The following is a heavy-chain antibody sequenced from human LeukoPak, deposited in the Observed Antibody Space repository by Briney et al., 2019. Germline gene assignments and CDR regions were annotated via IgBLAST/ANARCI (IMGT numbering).Heavy chain of an antibody. CDR2: IYSGNST. CDR1: GFSSYS. CDR3: ARGYLEDY. J-gene: IGHJ4*02. Sequence: GGSLRLSCAASGFSSYSLNWVRQAPGKGLEWVSVIYSGNSTYYADSVRGRFTISRDNSKNTLYLQMNSLRVEDTAVYFCARGYLEDYWGQGTLVTVSS. D-gene: IGHD3-10*01. V-gene: IGHV3-66*01.